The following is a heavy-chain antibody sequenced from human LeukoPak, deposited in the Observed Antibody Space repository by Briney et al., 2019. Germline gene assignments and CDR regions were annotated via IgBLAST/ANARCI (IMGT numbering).Heavy chain of an antibody. CDR2: INGDGNRI. Sequence: PGGSLRLSCAASGFTFRNYAMLWVRQGPGEGLVWVSAINGDGNRIGYADSVKGRFTISRDNAKNTLYLQMNSLRAEDTAVYFCVSGGSYGYWGQGTLVTVSS. D-gene: IGHD1-26*01. V-gene: IGHV3-74*01. CDR3: VSGGSYGY. CDR1: GFTFRNYA. J-gene: IGHJ4*02.